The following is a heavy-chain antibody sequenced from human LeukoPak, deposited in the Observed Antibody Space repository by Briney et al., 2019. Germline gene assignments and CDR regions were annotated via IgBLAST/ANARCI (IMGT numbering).Heavy chain of an antibody. CDR3: ARVEWMGRMDY. CDR2: ISSSGSTI. J-gene: IGHJ4*02. V-gene: IGHV3-11*01. D-gene: IGHD3-3*01. CDR1: GFTFSDYY. Sequence: GGSLRLSCVASGFTFSDYYMSWIRQAPGKGLEWVSYISSSGSTIYYADSVKGRFTISRDNAKNSLYLQMNSLRAEDTAVYYCARVEWMGRMDYWGQGTVITVSS.